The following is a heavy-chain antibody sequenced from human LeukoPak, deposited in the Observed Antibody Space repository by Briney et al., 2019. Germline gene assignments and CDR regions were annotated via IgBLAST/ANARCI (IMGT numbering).Heavy chain of an antibody. D-gene: IGHD6-19*01. CDR2: ISSGGSTI. CDR1: GFTFSSYE. J-gene: IGHJ4*02. Sequence: GGSLRLSCAASGFTFSSYEMNWVRQAPGKGLEWVSYISSGGSTIYYADSVKGRFTISRDNAKNSLYLQMNSLRAEDTAVYYCAKSLATGWYVNEYWGQGTLVTVSS. CDR3: AKSLATGWYVNEY. V-gene: IGHV3-48*03.